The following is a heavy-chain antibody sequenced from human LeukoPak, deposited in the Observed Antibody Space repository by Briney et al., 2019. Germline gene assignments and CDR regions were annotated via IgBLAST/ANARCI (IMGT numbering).Heavy chain of an antibody. CDR1: GGSISSYY. J-gene: IGHJ4*02. V-gene: IGHV4-59*01. D-gene: IGHD6-19*01. CDR2: IYYSGST. Sequence: SETLSLTCTVSGGSISSYYWSWIRQPPGKGLEWIGYIYYSGSTNYNPSLKSRVTISVDTSKNQFSLKLSSVTAADTAVYYCAREGGSGWRAHDYWGQGTLVTVSS. CDR3: AREGGSGWRAHDY.